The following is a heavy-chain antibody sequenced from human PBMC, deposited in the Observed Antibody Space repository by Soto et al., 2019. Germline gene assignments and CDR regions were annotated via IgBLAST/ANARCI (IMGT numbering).Heavy chain of an antibody. CDR2: INPNSGGT. V-gene: IGHV1-2*04. D-gene: IGHD2-15*01. CDR3: ARCQSSGGSCYKGGWFDP. J-gene: IGHJ5*02. Sequence: ASVKVSCKASGYTFTGYYMHWVRQAPGQGLEWMGWINPNSGGTNYAQKFQGWVTMTRDTSISTAYMELSRLRSDDTAVYYCARCQSSGGSCYKGGWFDPWGQGTLVTVSS. CDR1: GYTFTGYY.